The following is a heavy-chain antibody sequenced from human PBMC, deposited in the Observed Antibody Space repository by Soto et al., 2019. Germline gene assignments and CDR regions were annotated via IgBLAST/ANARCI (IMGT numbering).Heavy chain of an antibody. CDR1: GGSISSYY. D-gene: IGHD3-22*01. CDR2: IYYSGST. CDR3: ARGDYYDTSGPLSDAFDI. J-gene: IGHJ3*02. Sequence: PSETLSLTCTVSGGSISSYYWSWIRQPPGKGLEWIGYIYYSGSTNYNPSLKSRVTISVDTSKNQFSLKLSSVTAADTAVYYCARGDYYDTSGPLSDAFDIWGQGTMVT. V-gene: IGHV4-59*01.